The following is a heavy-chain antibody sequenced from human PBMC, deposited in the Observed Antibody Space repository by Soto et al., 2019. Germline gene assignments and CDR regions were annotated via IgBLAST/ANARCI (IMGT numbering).Heavy chain of an antibody. D-gene: IGHD3-3*01. J-gene: IGHJ4*02. CDR3: AKGAIRFLEWSTMESYFDY. CDR1: GFDFDDYA. CDR2: INWNSGTI. Sequence: EVQLVESGGGLVQPGRSLRLSCAASGFDFDDYAMHWVRPAPGKGLEWVSSINWNSGTIGYADSVKGRFTISRDNAKNSLFLQMNSLSAEDTALYYCAKGAIRFLEWSTMESYFDYWGQGTLVTVSS. V-gene: IGHV3-9*01.